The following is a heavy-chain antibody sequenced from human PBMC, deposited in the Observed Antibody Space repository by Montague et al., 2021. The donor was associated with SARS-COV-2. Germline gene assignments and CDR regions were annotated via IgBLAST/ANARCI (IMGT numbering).Heavy chain of an antibody. D-gene: IGHD3-16*02. V-gene: IGHV4-59*12. J-gene: IGHJ5*02. Sequence: SETLSLTCTVSGGSTTNFYWSWIRQPPGKGLQWIGYIYYSGGTDYNPSSKSRVTISIYTSKNQYFLNLTSVTAADTAVYYCARSSLASASCRFDPWGQGTLVTVSS. CDR1: GGSTTNFY. CDR3: ARSSLASASCRFDP. CDR2: IYYSGGT.